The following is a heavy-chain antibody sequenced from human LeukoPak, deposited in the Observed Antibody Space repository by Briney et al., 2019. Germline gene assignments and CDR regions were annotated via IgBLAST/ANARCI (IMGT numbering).Heavy chain of an antibody. CDR1: GFTVSTNY. V-gene: IGHV3-53*01. CDR2: FYSGGDR. J-gene: IGHJ4*02. CDR3: ARNSVAGTGNY. D-gene: IGHD6-19*01. Sequence: GGSLRLSCAASGFTVSTNYMSWVRQAPGKGLEWVSVFYSGGDRYYADSVKGRFTISRDNSKNTVYLQMNSLRPEDTAVYYCARNSVAGTGNYWGQGTLVTVSS.